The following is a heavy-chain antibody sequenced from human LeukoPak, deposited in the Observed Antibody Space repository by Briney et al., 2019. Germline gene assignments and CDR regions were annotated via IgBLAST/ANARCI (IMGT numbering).Heavy chain of an antibody. Sequence: PSETLSLTCTVSGGSISSYYWSWIRQPPGKGLEWIGYIYYSGSTNYNPSLKSRVTISVDTSKNQFSLKLSSVTAADTAVYYCARDISSMGSSWHGKYYYYYYMDVWGKGTTVTVSS. CDR1: GGSISSYY. D-gene: IGHD6-13*01. CDR3: ARDISSMGSSWHGKYYYYYYMDV. V-gene: IGHV4-59*01. J-gene: IGHJ6*03. CDR2: IYYSGST.